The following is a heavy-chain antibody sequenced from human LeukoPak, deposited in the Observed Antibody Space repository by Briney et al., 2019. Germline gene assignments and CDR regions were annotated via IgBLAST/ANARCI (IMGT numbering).Heavy chain of an antibody. CDR3: AKYDFWSGYVYYYYGMDV. V-gene: IGHV3-30*18. CDR2: ISYDGSNK. CDR1: GFILSTYD. J-gene: IGHJ6*02. Sequence: PGGSLRLSCAASGFILSTYDMHWVRQAPGKGLEWVAVISYDGSNKYYADSVKGRFTISRDNSKNTLYLQMNSLRAEDTAVYYCAKYDFWSGYVYYYYGMDVWGQGTTVTVSS. D-gene: IGHD3-3*01.